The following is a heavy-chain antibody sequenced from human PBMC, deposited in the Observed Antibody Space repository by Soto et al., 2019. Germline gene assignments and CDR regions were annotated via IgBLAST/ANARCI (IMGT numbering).Heavy chain of an antibody. V-gene: IGHV1-2*02. CDR1: GYPFTGYY. J-gene: IGHJ6*02. CDR2: VRPKSGDT. D-gene: IGHD6-13*01. Sequence: QVQLVQSGAEVKKPGASVKVSCKSSGYPFTGYYMHWVRQAPGQGPEWLGWVRPKSGDTHYVQKFQGRVTMTTDTTTSTAYMELNRLRSDDTAIYFCARRPMWQQVVQDYGMDVWGHGTTVTVSS. CDR3: ARRPMWQQVVQDYGMDV.